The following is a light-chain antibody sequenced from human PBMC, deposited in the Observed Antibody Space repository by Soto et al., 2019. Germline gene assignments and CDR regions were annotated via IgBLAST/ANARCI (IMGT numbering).Light chain of an antibody. CDR1: SSDVGGYNY. CDR3: SSYTSSSAYV. V-gene: IGLV2-14*01. J-gene: IGLJ1*01. CDR2: DVS. Sequence: QSALTQPASVSGSPGQSITISCTGTSSDVGGYNYVSWYQQHPGKAPKLMIYDVSNRPSGVSNRFSGSKSGNTASLTISGLQAEDEGDYYCSSYTSSSAYVFGTGTKLT.